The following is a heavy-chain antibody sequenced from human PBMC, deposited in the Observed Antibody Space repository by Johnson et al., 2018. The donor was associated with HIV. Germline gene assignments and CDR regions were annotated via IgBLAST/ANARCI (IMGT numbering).Heavy chain of an antibody. Sequence: EVQLVESGGGLVQPGGSLKLSCAASGFTFSGSGMHWVRQASGKGLEWVGRIRSKANSYATAYAASVKGRFTISRDNSKNTLYLHMRSLRAEDTAVYYCGKARSSGSGAFDIWGQGTMVTVSS. CDR3: GKARSSGSGAFDI. CDR2: IRSKANSYAT. D-gene: IGHD3-10*01. CDR1: GFTFSGSG. V-gene: IGHV3-73*02. J-gene: IGHJ3*02.